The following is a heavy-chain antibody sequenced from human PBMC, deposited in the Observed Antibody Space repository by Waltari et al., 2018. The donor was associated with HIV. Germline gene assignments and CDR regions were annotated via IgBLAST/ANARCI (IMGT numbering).Heavy chain of an antibody. J-gene: IGHJ4*02. Sequence: QLQLQESGPGLVKPSETLSLTCTVSGGSISSSSYYWGWIRQPPGKGLEWIGSIYYSGDAYDNPSLERRVTITVDTSKNQYSLKLSSVTAADTSVYYCAPYCSGALCQGYFDYWGQGTLVTVSS. V-gene: IGHV4-39*01. D-gene: IGHD2-15*01. CDR1: GGSISSSSYY. CDR3: APYCSGALCQGYFDY. CDR2: IYYSGDA.